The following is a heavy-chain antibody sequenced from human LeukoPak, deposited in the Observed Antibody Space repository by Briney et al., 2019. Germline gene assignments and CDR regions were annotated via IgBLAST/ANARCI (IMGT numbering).Heavy chain of an antibody. CDR3: ARTHIMLVRGTWFDP. CDR1: GYTFTSYY. V-gene: IGHV1-46*01. Sequence: ASVKVSCKASGYTFTSYYMHWVRQAPGQGVEGMGIINPSGGSTSYAQRFQGRVTMPRDMSTSTVYMELSSRRSEDTPVYYCARTHIMLVRGTWFDPWGQGTLVTVSS. J-gene: IGHJ5*02. D-gene: IGHD3-22*01. CDR2: INPSGGST.